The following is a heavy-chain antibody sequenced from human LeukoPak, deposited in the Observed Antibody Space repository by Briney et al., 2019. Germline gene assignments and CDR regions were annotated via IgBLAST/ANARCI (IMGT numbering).Heavy chain of an antibody. D-gene: IGHD3-10*01. CDR3: ARVLMVRGVIIPFDY. CDR1: GFTFSSYW. Sequence: GGSLRLSCAASGFTFSSYWMHWVRQAPGKGLVWVSRINSDGSSTSYADSVKGRFTISRDNAKNTLYLQMNSLRAEDTAVYYCARVLMVRGVIIPFDYWGQGTLVTVSS. V-gene: IGHV3-74*01. J-gene: IGHJ4*02. CDR2: INSDGSST.